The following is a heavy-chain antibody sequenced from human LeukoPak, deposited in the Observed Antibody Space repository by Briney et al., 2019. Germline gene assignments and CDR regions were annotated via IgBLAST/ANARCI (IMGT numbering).Heavy chain of an antibody. V-gene: IGHV1-2*06. CDR1: GYTFTGYY. CDR3: AKDHAVAGTSNWFDP. CDR2: INPNSGGT. J-gene: IGHJ5*02. D-gene: IGHD6-19*01. Sequence: VASVKVSCKASGYTFTGYYMHWVRQAPGQGLEWMGRINPNSGGTNYAQKFQGRVTMTRDTSISTAYMELSRLRSDDTAVYYCAKDHAVAGTSNWFDPWGQGTLATVSS.